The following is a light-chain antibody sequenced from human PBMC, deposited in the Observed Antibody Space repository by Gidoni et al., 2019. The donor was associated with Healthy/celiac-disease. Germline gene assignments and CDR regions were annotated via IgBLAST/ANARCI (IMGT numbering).Light chain of an antibody. V-gene: IGLV3-1*01. CDR3: QAWDSSTVV. Sequence: SYELTQPPSVSVSPGQTASITCSGDKLGDKYASWYQQKPGQSPVLVIYHDSKRPSGIPERFSGSNSGNTATLTISGTQAMDEADYYCQAWDSSTVVFGGGTKLTVL. CDR2: HDS. CDR1: KLGDKY. J-gene: IGLJ2*01.